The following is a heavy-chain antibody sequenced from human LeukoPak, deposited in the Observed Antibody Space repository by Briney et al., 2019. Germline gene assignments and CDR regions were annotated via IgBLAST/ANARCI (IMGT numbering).Heavy chain of an antibody. D-gene: IGHD3-10*01. V-gene: IGHV3-23*01. CDR3: AKDIGSYYDY. CDR1: GFTFSNSA. Sequence: GGSLRLSCAASGFTFSNSAMSWVRQGPGKGLEWVSAISGSGGRTYYADSVKGRFTISRDNSKNTLYLEMNSLRAEDTAVYYCAKDIGSYYDYWGQGILVTVSS. J-gene: IGHJ4*02. CDR2: ISGSGGRT.